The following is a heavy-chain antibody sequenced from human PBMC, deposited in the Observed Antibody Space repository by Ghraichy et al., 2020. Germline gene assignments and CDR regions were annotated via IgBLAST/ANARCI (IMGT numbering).Heavy chain of an antibody. CDR1: GFVFSRYK. J-gene: IGHJ3*01. V-gene: IGHV3-48*02. Sequence: GSLNISCATSGFVFSRYKMNWVRQAPGKGPEWVSYINRSGDLVAYADSVKGRFTISRDNARNSLYLQMNSLRDEDTAVYYCARDLVVPDFGLVSYAFDVWGLGTMVTVSS. CDR3: ARDLVVPDFGLVSYAFDV. CDR2: INRSGDLV. D-gene: IGHD2-21*01.